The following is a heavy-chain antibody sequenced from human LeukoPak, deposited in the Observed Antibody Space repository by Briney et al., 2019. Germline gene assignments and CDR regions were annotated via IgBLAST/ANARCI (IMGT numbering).Heavy chain of an antibody. V-gene: IGHV3-30-3*01. CDR3: ARDRSGFYSIDQ. CDR2: ISNDGNSK. CDR1: GFTLSENN. Sequence: GGSLRLSCAASGFTLSENNIHWVRQAPGKGLEWVALISNDGNSKDYADSVKGRFTLSGDNSKTTVYLQMNSLRAEDTAVYYCARDRSGFYSIDQWGQGTLVTVSP. D-gene: IGHD5-12*01. J-gene: IGHJ4*02.